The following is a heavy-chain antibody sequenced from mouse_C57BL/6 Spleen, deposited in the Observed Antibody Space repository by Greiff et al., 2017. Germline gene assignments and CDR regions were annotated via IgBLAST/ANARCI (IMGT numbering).Heavy chain of an antibody. D-gene: IGHD1-1*01. Sequence: EVKLVESEGGLVQPGSSMKLSCTASGFTFSDYYMAWVRQVPEKGLEWVANINYDGSSTYYLDSLKSRFIISRDNAKNILYLQMSSLKSEDTATYYCAREGVVGYFDVWGTGTTVTVSS. CDR2: INYDGSST. V-gene: IGHV5-16*01. CDR3: AREGVVGYFDV. CDR1: GFTFSDYY. J-gene: IGHJ1*03.